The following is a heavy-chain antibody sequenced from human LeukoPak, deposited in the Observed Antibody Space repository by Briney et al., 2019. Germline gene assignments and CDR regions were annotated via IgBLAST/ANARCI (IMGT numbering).Heavy chain of an antibody. CDR3: ARRPLDDCSSTSCYRYYLDY. V-gene: IGHV4-34*01. CDR1: GGSFSGYY. Sequence: SETLSLTCAVYGGSFSGYYWSWIRQPPGKGLEWIGEINHSGSTNYNPSLKSRVTISVDTSKNQFSLKLSSVTAADTAVYYCARRPLDDCSSTSCYRYYLDYWGQGTLVTVSS. J-gene: IGHJ4*02. D-gene: IGHD2-2*02. CDR2: INHSGST.